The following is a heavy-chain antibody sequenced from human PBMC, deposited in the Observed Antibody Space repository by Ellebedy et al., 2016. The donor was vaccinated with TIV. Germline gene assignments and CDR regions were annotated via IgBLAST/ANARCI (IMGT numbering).Heavy chain of an antibody. Sequence: TFSSYDMGWVRQAPGKGLEWIGGFYYSGTTYFNPSLKSRVDMSVDTSNNQFSLRVTSVTDADTAVYYCARRSWRGGYPSYYYFMDVWGKGTTVTVSS. J-gene: IGHJ6*03. CDR2: FYYSGTT. CDR3: ARRSWRGGYPSYYYFMDV. D-gene: IGHD1-26*01. CDR1: TFSSYD. V-gene: IGHV4-39*01.